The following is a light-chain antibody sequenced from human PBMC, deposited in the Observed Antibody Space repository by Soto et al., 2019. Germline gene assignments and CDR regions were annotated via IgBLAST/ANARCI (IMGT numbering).Light chain of an antibody. V-gene: IGKV3-15*01. J-gene: IGKJ1*01. CDR2: GAS. Sequence: DIVMTQSPATLSVSPGERATLSCRARQSVSSNLAWYQQKPGQAPRLLIYGASTRATGIPARFSGSGSGTEFTLTISSLQSEDFAVYYCQKYNNWPPTFGQGTKVEIK. CDR1: QSVSSN. CDR3: QKYNNWPPT.